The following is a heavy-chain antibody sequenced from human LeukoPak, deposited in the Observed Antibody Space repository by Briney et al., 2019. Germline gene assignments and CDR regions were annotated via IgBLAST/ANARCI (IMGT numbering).Heavy chain of an antibody. Sequence: GGSLRLSCAASGFTFSSYSMNWVRQAPGKGLEWVSSISSSSSYIYYADSVKGQFTISRDNAKNSLYLQMNSLRAEDTSVYYCATYYGSPRYYFDYWGQGTLVTVSS. CDR3: ATYYGSPRYYFDY. V-gene: IGHV3-21*01. CDR2: ISSSSSYI. J-gene: IGHJ4*02. CDR1: GFTFSSYS. D-gene: IGHD3-10*01.